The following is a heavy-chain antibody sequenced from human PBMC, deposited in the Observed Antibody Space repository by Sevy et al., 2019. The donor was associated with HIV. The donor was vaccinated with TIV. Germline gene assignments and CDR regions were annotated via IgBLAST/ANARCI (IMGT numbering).Heavy chain of an antibody. V-gene: IGHV3-30*18. D-gene: IGHD3-9*01. Sequence: GGSLRLSCAASGFTFNTYGMHWVRQAPGKGLEWVAVISCDGSSKYYADSVKGRFTISRDNSKNTLYLQMNSLRADDTAMYYCAKETGYTVDWYPGYWGQGTLVTVSS. CDR2: ISCDGSSK. J-gene: IGHJ4*02. CDR3: AKETGYTVDWYPGY. CDR1: GFTFNTYG.